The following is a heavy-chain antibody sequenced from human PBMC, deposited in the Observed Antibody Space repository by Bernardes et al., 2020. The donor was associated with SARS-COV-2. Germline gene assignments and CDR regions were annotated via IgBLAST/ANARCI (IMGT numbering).Heavy chain of an antibody. CDR3: ARSAFISGQNYFFDY. Sequence: GVSLRLSCAASGFTFNNYWMHWVRQAPGTGLVWVSRINTDGSSSNYADFVEGRFTISRDNAKNTLYLQMNSLRAEDTAVDYCARSAFISGQNYFFDYWDQGSLVTVSS. J-gene: IGHJ4*02. CDR2: INTDGSSS. D-gene: IGHD3-3*02. V-gene: IGHV3-74*01. CDR1: GFTFNNYW.